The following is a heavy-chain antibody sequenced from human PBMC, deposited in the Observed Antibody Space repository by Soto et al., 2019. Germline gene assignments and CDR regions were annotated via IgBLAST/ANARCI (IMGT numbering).Heavy chain of an antibody. D-gene: IGHD3-9*01. V-gene: IGHV1-69*02. CDR1: GGTFSSYT. CDR3: ASGGESLRYFDWLLSNWFDP. J-gene: IGHJ5*02. CDR2: IIPILGIA. Sequence: SVKVSCKSSGGTFSSYTISCVRQAPGQGLEWMGRIIPILGIANYAQKFQGRVTITADKSTSTAYMELSSLRSEDTAVYYCASGGESLRYFDWLLSNWFDPWGQGTLVTVSS.